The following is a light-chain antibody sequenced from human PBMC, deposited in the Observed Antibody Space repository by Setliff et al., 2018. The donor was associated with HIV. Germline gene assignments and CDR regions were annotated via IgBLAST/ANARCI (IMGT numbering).Light chain of an antibody. CDR2: EVN. Sequence: QSALTPPPSASGSPGQSVTISCTGTSSDIGGYNYVSWYQQHPGKAPKLMIYEVNKRPSGVPDRFSGSKSGNTASLTVSGLQAEDEADYFCSSYAGSITPSVCGTGTKGTVL. CDR3: SSYAGSITPSV. J-gene: IGLJ1*01. CDR1: SSDIGGYNY. V-gene: IGLV2-8*01.